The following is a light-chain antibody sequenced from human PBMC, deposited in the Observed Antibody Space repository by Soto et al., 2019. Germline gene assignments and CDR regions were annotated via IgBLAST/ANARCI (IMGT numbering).Light chain of an antibody. CDR3: QQRSNWPST. CDR1: QSVSGY. CDR2: DAS. Sequence: EIVLTQSPATLSLSPGNRATLSCRASQSVSGYLAWYQQKPGQAPMLLLSDASNRATGIPARFSGSGSGTDFTLTITSLEPEDFAVYYCQQRSNWPSTFGGGTKVEI. J-gene: IGKJ4*01. V-gene: IGKV3-11*01.